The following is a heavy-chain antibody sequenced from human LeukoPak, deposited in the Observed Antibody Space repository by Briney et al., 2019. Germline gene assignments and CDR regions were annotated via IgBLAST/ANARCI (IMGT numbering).Heavy chain of an antibody. CDR2: IYSGDST. Sequence: GGSLRLSCAASGFTVSSSYMSWVRQAPGKGLEWVSVIYSGDSTYYADSVKGRFTISRDNSKNTLYLQMNSLRAEDTAVYYCAKLGLGGVIATTFDYWGQGTLVTVSS. V-gene: IGHV3-53*01. J-gene: IGHJ4*02. D-gene: IGHD3-16*02. CDR1: GFTVSSSY. CDR3: AKLGLGGVIATTFDY.